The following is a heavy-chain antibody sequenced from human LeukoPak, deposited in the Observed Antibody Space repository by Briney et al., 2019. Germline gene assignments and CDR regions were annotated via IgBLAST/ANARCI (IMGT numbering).Heavy chain of an antibody. CDR2: ISTSGSYI. CDR1: GFTFSSYS. V-gene: IGHV3-21*01. Sequence: GGSLRLSCAASGFTFSSYSMNWVRQAPGKGLEWVSYISTSGSYIYYSDSVKGRFTMSRDNAKNSLYLQMNGLRAEDTDVYYCARDARGHHAFDIGGQGTMVTVSS. J-gene: IGHJ3*02. CDR3: ARDARGHHAFDI. D-gene: IGHD3-16*01.